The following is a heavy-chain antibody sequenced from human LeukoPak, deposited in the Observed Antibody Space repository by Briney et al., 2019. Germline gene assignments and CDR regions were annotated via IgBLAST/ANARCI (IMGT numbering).Heavy chain of an antibody. CDR1: GFTFSSYA. CDR3: PKDGGSGSYYDY. Sequence: GGSLRLSCAASGFTFSSYAMSWVCQAPGKGLEWVSTISDSGDSTYYADSVKGRFSISGDNSKNTLYLQMNSLRAEDTAVYYCPKDGGSGSYYDYWGQGTLVTVSS. V-gene: IGHV3-23*01. CDR2: ISDSGDST. J-gene: IGHJ4*02. D-gene: IGHD3-10*01.